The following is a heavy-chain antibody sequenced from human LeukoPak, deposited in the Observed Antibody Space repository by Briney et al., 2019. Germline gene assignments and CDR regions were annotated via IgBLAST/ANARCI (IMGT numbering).Heavy chain of an antibody. CDR1: GFNFSDYY. Sequence: NPGGSLRLSCAASGFNFSDYYMSWLRQAPGKGLEWVSYISSSGSTIHYADSVKGRFTISRDNAQNSLYLQMNSLGAEDTAVYYCAREGGGNLINPPDYWGQGTLVTVSS. V-gene: IGHV3-11*01. CDR2: ISSSGSTI. CDR3: AREGGGNLINPPDY. D-gene: IGHD4-23*01. J-gene: IGHJ4*02.